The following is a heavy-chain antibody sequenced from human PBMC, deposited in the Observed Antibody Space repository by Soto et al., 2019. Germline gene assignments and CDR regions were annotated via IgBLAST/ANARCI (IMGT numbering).Heavy chain of an antibody. CDR1: GGSISSYY. CDR2: IYYSGST. CDR3: GRGEEDEIFDY. Sequence: SETLSLTCTVSGGSISSYYWSWIRQPPGKGLEWIGYIYYSGSTNYNPSLKSRVTISVDTSKNQFSLKLSSVTAADTAVYYCGRGEEDEIFDYWGQGTLVTVSS. D-gene: IGHD1-26*01. V-gene: IGHV4-59*01. J-gene: IGHJ4*02.